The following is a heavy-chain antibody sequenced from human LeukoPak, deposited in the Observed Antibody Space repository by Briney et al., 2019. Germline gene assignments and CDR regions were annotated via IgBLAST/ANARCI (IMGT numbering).Heavy chain of an antibody. D-gene: IGHD6-13*01. Sequence: SETLSLTCTVSGGSISSYYWSWIRQPPGKGLEWIGYICNSGITNYNPSLKSRVTISVDTSKNQFSLKLSSVTAADTAVYYCAREVAAAGFDYWGQGTLVTVSS. CDR1: GGSISSYY. CDR3: AREVAAAGFDY. CDR2: ICNSGIT. J-gene: IGHJ4*02. V-gene: IGHV4-59*01.